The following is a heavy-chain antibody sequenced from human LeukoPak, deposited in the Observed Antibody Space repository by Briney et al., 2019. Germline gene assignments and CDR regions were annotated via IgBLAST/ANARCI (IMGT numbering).Heavy chain of an antibody. CDR1: GFTFSSYS. CDR2: ISSSSYI. V-gene: IGHV3-21*01. CDR3: ARGIPSDYYGSDPDY. J-gene: IGHJ4*02. Sequence: AGGSLRLSCAASGFTFSSYSMNWVRQAPGKGLEWVSSISSSSYIYYADSVKGRFTISRDNAKNSLYLQMNSLRAEDTAVYYCARGIPSDYYGSDPDYWGQGTLVTVSS. D-gene: IGHD3-10*01.